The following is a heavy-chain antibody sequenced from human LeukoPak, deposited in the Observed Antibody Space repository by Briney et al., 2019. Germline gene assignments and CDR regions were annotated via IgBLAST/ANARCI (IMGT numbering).Heavy chain of an antibody. CDR2: IYSSGST. V-gene: IGHV4-59*01. Sequence: PSETLSLTCTVSGGSISSYYWSWIRQPPGKGLEWIGYIYSSGSTNYNPSLKSRVTMSVDTSKNQFSLRLTSVTAADTAVYYCARQEQQLIYNWFDPWGQGTLVTVSS. D-gene: IGHD6-13*01. CDR3: ARQEQQLIYNWFDP. CDR1: GGSISSYY. J-gene: IGHJ5*02.